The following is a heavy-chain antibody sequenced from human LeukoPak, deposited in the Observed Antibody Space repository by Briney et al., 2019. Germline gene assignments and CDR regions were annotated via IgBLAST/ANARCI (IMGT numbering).Heavy chain of an antibody. CDR2: ISYSGST. Sequence: SDTLSLTCTVSGGSMHTSIYYCAWIRQPPGKGLEWIGSISYSGSTYYHPSLKSRVTISVDTSKNQFSLKLSSVTAADTAVYYCARVSKGSGSYYFDYWGQGTLVTVSS. CDR1: GGSMHTSIYY. CDR3: ARVSKGSGSYYFDY. J-gene: IGHJ4*02. D-gene: IGHD3-10*01. V-gene: IGHV4-39*01.